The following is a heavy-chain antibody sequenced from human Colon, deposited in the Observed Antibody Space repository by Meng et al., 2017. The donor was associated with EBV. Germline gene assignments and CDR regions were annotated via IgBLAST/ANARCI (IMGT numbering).Heavy chain of an antibody. Sequence: QLQLRESGPGLVKPSETLSTTCTVSGGSISSSHYYWGWVRQPPGKGLQWIGTIYHSGSTSYNPSLQSRVTMFVDTSKNQFSLMLTSVTATDTAVYYCARRRGGSGRDCWGQGTLVTVSS. V-gene: IGHV4-39*01. CDR1: GGSISSSHYY. D-gene: IGHD3-10*01. J-gene: IGHJ4*02. CDR3: ARRRGGSGRDC. CDR2: IYHSGST.